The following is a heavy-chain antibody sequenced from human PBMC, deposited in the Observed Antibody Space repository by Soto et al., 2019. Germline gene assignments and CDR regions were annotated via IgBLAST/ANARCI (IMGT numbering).Heavy chain of an antibody. D-gene: IGHD2-2*01. CDR2: IYHSGSA. CDR1: GDSVSSGGYS. V-gene: IGHV4-30-2*01. Sequence: TSETLSLTCAVSGDSVSSGGYSWSWIRRPPGKGLEWIGYIYHSGSASYNPSLKSRVTISVDGSKNHFSLQLTSVTAADTAVYYCARGRLLPAVNFDYWGQGAQVTVSS. J-gene: IGHJ4*02. CDR3: ARGRLLPAVNFDY.